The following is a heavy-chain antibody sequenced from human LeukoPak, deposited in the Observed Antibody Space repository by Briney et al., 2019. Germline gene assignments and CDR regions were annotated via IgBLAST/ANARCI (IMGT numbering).Heavy chain of an antibody. CDR1: GVSISSSNSY. CDR2: IYYSGNT. J-gene: IGHJ5*02. D-gene: IGHD3-10*01. Sequence: PSETLSLTCTVSGVSISSSNSYWGWIRQPPGKGLEWIGSIYYSGNTYYNASLKSQVSISIDTSKNQFSLRLTSVTAADTAVYYCARQRITMVRGASSIWFDPWGQGTLVTVSS. V-gene: IGHV4-39*01. CDR3: ARQRITMVRGASSIWFDP.